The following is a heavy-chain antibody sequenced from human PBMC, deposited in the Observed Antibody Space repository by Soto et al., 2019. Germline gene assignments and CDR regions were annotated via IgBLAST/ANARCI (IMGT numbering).Heavy chain of an antibody. CDR2: VTRTGDT. V-gene: IGHV4-34*02. CDR3: ARLFLGVTANWYFDL. Sequence: QVQLQQWGAGLLKPSETLSLTCAVYGGSFSGYYWSWVRQPPGKGLEWIGEVTRTGDTNYNPSLKSRVTMSLDTSKNQFSLRLDSVTAADTAVYYCARLFLGVTANWYFDLWGRGTLVTVSS. CDR1: GGSFSGYY. J-gene: IGHJ2*01. D-gene: IGHD2-21*02.